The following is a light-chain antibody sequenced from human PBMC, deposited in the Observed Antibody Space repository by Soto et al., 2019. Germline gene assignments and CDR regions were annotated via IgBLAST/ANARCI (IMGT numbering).Light chain of an antibody. CDR2: EVS. CDR3: CSYAGSWTYV. Sequence: QSALTQPASVSGSPGQSITISCTGTSSDVGSYHLVSWYQQHPGKAPKLMIYEVSKRPSGVSNRLSGSKSGNTASLTISGLQAEDEADYFCCSYAGSWTYVFGTGTKLNVL. J-gene: IGLJ1*01. CDR1: SSDVGSYHL. V-gene: IGLV2-23*02.